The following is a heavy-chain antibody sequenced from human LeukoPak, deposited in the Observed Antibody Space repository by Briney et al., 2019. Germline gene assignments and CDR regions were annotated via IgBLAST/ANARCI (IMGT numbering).Heavy chain of an antibody. D-gene: IGHD6-6*01. J-gene: IGHJ6*03. Sequence: VASVTVSFKVSGYTLTELSMHWVRQAPGKGLAWMGGFDPEDGETIYAQKFQGRVTMTEDTSTDTAYMELSSLRSEDTAVYYCATGAARPDYYYYMDVWGKGTTVTVSS. CDR1: GYTLTELS. V-gene: IGHV1-24*01. CDR3: ATGAARPDYYYYMDV. CDR2: FDPEDGET.